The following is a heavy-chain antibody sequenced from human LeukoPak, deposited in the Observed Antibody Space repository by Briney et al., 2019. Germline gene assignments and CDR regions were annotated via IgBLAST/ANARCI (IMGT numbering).Heavy chain of an antibody. Sequence: PGGSLRLSCAASGFTFRNYGMHWVRQAPGKGLDWVAVISYDGSNKYYADSVKGRFTISRDNSKNTLYLQMNSLRAEDTAAYHCAKGRNEDGDAALNYWGQGTLVTVSS. CDR2: ISYDGSNK. V-gene: IGHV3-30*18. J-gene: IGHJ4*02. CDR3: AKGRNEDGDAALNY. CDR1: GFTFRNYG. D-gene: IGHD4-17*01.